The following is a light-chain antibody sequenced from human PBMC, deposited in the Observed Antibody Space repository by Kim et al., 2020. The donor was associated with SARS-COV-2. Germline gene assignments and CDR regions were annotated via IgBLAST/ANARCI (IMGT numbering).Light chain of an antibody. J-gene: IGKJ2*01. Sequence: EAVLTQSPGTLSLSPGESATLSCRASQNVDYRLAWYQQKPGRSPSLLIYDTSTRATGIPARFSGSGSGTDFTLTITSLEPEDFAVYYCQQRASWPRTFGQGTKLEI. CDR2: DTS. CDR3: QQRASWPRT. CDR1: QNVDYR. V-gene: IGKV3-11*01.